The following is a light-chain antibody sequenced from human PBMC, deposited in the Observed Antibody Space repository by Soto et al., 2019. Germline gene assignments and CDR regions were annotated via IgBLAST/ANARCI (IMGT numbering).Light chain of an antibody. V-gene: IGKV3-20*01. J-gene: IGKJ4*01. CDR2: GAS. CDR3: QQYGVSPT. CDR1: QTISNTF. Sequence: EIVLTQSPGTLSLSPGERATLSCRASQTISNTFLAWYQQRPGQAPRLLIYGASGRAAGIPDRFSGSGSGTDFTFSISRLEPEDFAVYYCQQYGVSPTFGGGTKVEIK.